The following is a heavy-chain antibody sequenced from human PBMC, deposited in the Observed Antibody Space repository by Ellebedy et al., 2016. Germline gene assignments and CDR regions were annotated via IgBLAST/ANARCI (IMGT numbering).Heavy chain of an antibody. D-gene: IGHD6-19*01. V-gene: IGHV1-3*01. Sequence: ASVKVSCKASGYTFTSYAMHWVRQAPGQRLEWMGWINAGNGNTKYSQKFQGRVTITRDTSASTAYMELSSLRSEDTAVYYCARWAPGYSSGWYGLDYWGQGTLVTVSS. CDR2: INAGNGNT. CDR3: ARWAPGYSSGWYGLDY. CDR1: GYTFTSYA. J-gene: IGHJ4*02.